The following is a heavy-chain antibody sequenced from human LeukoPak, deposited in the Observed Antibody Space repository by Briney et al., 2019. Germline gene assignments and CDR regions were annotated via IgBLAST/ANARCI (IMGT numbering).Heavy chain of an antibody. J-gene: IGHJ6*03. CDR3: AKDWRDCTTTSCTYYYYYMDV. Sequence: GGSLRLSCAASGFTFSNYGMHWVRQAPGKGLEWVAVIWYGGSYKYYADSVKGRFTISRDNSKNTLYLQMDSLRAEDTAVYYCAKDWRDCTTTSCTYYYYYMDVWGKGTTVTVSS. CDR2: IWYGGSYK. D-gene: IGHD2-2*01. V-gene: IGHV3-30*02. CDR1: GFTFSNYG.